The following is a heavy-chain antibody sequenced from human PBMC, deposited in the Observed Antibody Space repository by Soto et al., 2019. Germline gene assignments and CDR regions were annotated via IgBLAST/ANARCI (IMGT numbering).Heavy chain of an antibody. J-gene: IGHJ4*02. D-gene: IGHD4-17*01. V-gene: IGHV4-39*01. CDR3: ARPFYGGNSWFFDY. CDR2: FSFSGRT. CDR1: GDSISSSNYY. Sequence: QLQLQESAPGLVKASETLSLTCTVSGDSISSSNYYWGWIRQPPGKGLEWIGSFSFSGRTYSNPSLKTRVTIPEDMSKNQFSLELTYVIAADTAVYYCARPFYGGNSWFFDYWGRGSLVIVSS.